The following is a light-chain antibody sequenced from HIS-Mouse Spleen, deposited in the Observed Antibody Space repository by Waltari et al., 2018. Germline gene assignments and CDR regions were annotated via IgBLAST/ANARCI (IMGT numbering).Light chain of an antibody. CDR3: QQYGSSPPYT. J-gene: IGKJ2*01. CDR2: GAS. CDR1: QSVSSSY. V-gene: IGKV3-20*01. Sequence: EIVLTQSPGTLSLPPGERATIPFRASQSVSSSYLAWYQQKPGQAPRPLIYGASSWATGIPDRFSGSGSGTDFTLTISRLEPEDFAVYYCQQYGSSPPYTFGQGTKLEIK.